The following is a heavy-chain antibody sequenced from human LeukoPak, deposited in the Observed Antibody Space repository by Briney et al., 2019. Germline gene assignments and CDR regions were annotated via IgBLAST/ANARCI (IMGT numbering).Heavy chain of an antibody. V-gene: IGHV4-59*11. Sequence: SETLSLTCTGSGGSISSHYWSWIRQPPGKGLEWIGYIYYSGSTNYNPSLKSRVTISVDTSKNQFSLKLSSVTAADTAVYYCAREASGSYSNWGQGTLVTVSS. CDR2: IYYSGST. D-gene: IGHD1-26*01. CDR1: GGSISSHY. J-gene: IGHJ4*02. CDR3: AREASGSYSN.